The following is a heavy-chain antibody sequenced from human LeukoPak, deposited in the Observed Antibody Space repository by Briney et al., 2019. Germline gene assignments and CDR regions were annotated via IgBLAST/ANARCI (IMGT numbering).Heavy chain of an antibody. CDR3: AKDPMVRGVINGMDV. D-gene: IGHD3-10*01. CDR1: GFTFSSYG. Sequence: GGSLRLSCAASGFTFSSYGMHWVRQAPGKGLEWVAVIWYDGSNKYYADSVKGRFTISRDNSQNTLYLQMNSLRPDDTAVYYCAKDPMVRGVINGMDVWGQGTTVIVSS. V-gene: IGHV3-30*02. J-gene: IGHJ6*02. CDR2: IWYDGSNK.